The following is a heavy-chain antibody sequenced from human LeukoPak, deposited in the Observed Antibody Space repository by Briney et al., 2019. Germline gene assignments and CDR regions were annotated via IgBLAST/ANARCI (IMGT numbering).Heavy chain of an antibody. V-gene: IGHV4-39*07. CDR1: GGSISSTSHY. D-gene: IGHD6-19*01. J-gene: IGHJ4*02. CDR3: AREYGYSSEYFDY. CDR2: IYYSGST. Sequence: PSETLSLTCTVSGGSISSTSHYWGWTRQPPGKGLEWIGTIYYSGSTYYNPSLKSRVTISVDTSKNQFSLKLSSVTAGDTAEYYCAREYGYSSEYFDYWGQGTLVTVSS.